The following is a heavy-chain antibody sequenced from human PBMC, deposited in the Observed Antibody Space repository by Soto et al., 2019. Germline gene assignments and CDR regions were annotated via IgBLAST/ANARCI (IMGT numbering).Heavy chain of an antibody. V-gene: IGHV3-23*01. J-gene: IGHJ4*02. CDR2: ISGSGGST. D-gene: IGHD3-9*01. CDR3: AKSPYDILTGYHVDY. Sequence: EVQLLESGGGLVQPGGSLRLSCAASGFTFSSYAMSWVRQAPGKGLEWVSAISGSGGSTYYADSVKGRFTIARDNSKNNLYLQMNSLRAEDTAVYYCAKSPYDILTGYHVDYWGQGTLVTVSS. CDR1: GFTFSSYA.